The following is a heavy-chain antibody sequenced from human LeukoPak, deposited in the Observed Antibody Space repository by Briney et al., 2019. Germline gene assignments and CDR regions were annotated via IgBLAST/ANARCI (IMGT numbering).Heavy chain of an antibody. Sequence: SVKVSCMASGGTFSSYAISWVRQAPGQGLEWMGGIIPIFGTANYAQKFQGRVTITTDESTSTAYMELSSLRSEDTAVYYCARAYYDSSGYYFHFDYWGQGTLVTVSS. CDR3: ARAYYDSSGYYFHFDY. J-gene: IGHJ4*02. V-gene: IGHV1-69*05. CDR2: IIPIFGTA. CDR1: GGTFSSYA. D-gene: IGHD3-22*01.